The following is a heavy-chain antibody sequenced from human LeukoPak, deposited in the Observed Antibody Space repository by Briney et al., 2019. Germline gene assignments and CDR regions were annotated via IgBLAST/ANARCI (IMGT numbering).Heavy chain of an antibody. CDR1: GFTFSDYW. CDR3: AKAFGYCSGGSCYYYYYGMDV. J-gene: IGHJ6*04. CDR2: INSDGSST. D-gene: IGHD2-15*01. Sequence: GGSLRLSCAASGFTFSDYWMHWVRQVPGKGLVWVSHINSDGSSTSYADSVKGRFTISRDNAKNTLYLQMNSLRAEDTAVYYCAKAFGYCSGGSCYYYYYGMDVWGKGTTVTVSS. V-gene: IGHV3-74*01.